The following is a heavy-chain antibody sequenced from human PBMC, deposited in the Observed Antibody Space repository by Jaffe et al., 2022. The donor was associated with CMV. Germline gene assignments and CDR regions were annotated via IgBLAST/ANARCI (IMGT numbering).Heavy chain of an antibody. V-gene: IGHV4-31*03. J-gene: IGHJ4*02. CDR1: GGSISSGTYY. Sequence: QVQLQASGPGLVKPSQTLSLTCTVSGGSISSGTYYWGWIRQHPGKGLEWIGYVFNTGSTYYNPSLKNRLSILVDTSKNQFSLRLSSVTAADTAVYYCARATRAYSGYDFFDNWGQGTLVTVSS. CDR3: ARATRAYSGYDFFDN. D-gene: IGHD5-12*01. CDR2: VFNTGST.